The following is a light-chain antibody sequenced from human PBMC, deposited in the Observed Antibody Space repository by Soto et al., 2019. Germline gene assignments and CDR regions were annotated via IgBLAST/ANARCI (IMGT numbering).Light chain of an antibody. Sequence: DIVLTQSPATLSLSPGEKATLSCKASQSVGSSVAWYQQKAGQAPRLLIYNAFNRATGIPATFSGSGFGTDFPLTISSLEPEDFAVYYCQQRSNWPNTFGQGTKLEIK. V-gene: IGKV3-11*01. CDR3: QQRSNWPNT. J-gene: IGKJ2*01. CDR2: NAF. CDR1: QSVGSS.